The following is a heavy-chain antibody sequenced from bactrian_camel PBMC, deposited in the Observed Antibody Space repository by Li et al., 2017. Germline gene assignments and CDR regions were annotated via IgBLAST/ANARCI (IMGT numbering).Heavy chain of an antibody. D-gene: IGHD2*01. CDR1: GVTASRQC. CDR2: VEGDGTT. CDR3: AASQDYCVPPGASYEYKY. J-gene: IGHJ4*01. V-gene: IGHV3S53*01. Sequence: HVQLVESGGGSVQAGGSLRLSCTTTGVTASRQCMAWFRQAPEKEREGVAAVEGDGTTHYHDSVKGRFTISKDNAKNILYLQMDSLKSEDTATYSCAASQDYCVPPGASYEYKYWGQGTQVTVS.